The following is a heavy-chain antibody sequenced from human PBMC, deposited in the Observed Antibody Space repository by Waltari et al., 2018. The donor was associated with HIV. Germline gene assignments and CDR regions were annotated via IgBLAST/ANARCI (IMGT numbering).Heavy chain of an antibody. CDR2: IYPGDSVS. Sequence: EALRVQSGAEVTQTGESLKRSWLIPGAAYNFSRYGIGWVRQRPGNGLEWMGVIYPGDSVSRYAPSFPRQVTFSVVESTPSVLLHWTALNVSDTATYYCARQQQMRLAFDYWSQGTLVIVSS. J-gene: IGHJ4*02. D-gene: IGHD6-13*01. V-gene: IGHV5-51*01. CDR3: ARQQQMRLAFDY. CDR1: GAAYNFSRYG.